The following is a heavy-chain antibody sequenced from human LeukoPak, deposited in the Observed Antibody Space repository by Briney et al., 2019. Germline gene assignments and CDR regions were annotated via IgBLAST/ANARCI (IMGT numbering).Heavy chain of an antibody. Sequence: SETLSLTCTVSGGSISSYYWSWIRQPPGKGLEWIGYIYYSGSTNYNPSLKSRVTISVDTSKNQFSLKLSSVTAADTAVYYCARVEGRQFDYWGQGTLVTVSS. V-gene: IGHV4-59*01. CDR1: GGSISSYY. D-gene: IGHD5-24*01. J-gene: IGHJ4*02. CDR2: IYYSGST. CDR3: ARVEGRQFDY.